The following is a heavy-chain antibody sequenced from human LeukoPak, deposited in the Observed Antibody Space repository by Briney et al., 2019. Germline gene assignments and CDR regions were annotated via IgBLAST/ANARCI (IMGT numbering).Heavy chain of an antibody. V-gene: IGHV4-59*12. CDR2: IYYSGST. J-gene: IGHJ5*02. Sequence: SETLSLTCTVSGGSISSYYWSWIRQPPGKGLEWIGSIYYSGSTYYNPSLKSRVTISVDTSKNQFSLKLSSVTAADTAVYYCARVGRGYTAMGRSWFDPWGQGTLVTVSS. D-gene: IGHD5-18*01. CDR1: GGSISSYY. CDR3: ARVGRGYTAMGRSWFDP.